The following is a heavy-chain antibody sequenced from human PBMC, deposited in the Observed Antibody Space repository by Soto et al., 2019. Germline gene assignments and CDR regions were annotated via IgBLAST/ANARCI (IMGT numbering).Heavy chain of an antibody. CDR2: INPTSGGS. CDR1: GFTFTDYY. D-gene: IGHD3-22*01. V-gene: IGHV1-2*02. CDR3: ARGRRYYYDSSGYYYSY. Sequence: ASVKVSCKASGFTFTDYYIHWVRQAPGQGLEWMGWINPTSGGSFSAQKFQGRVTMTTETSISTAYMELTRLRSDDTAVYYCARGRRYYYDSSGYYYSYWGQGTMVTVSS. J-gene: IGHJ4*02.